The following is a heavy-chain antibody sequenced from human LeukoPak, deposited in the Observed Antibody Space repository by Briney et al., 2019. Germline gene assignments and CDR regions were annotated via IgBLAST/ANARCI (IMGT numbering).Heavy chain of an antibody. V-gene: IGHV3-30*18. CDR1: GFTFNNYG. J-gene: IGHJ6*02. CDR3: AKSLGGYNTGDYYYYRMDV. D-gene: IGHD5-24*01. CDR2: ISSDGTQK. Sequence: GGSLRLSCAASGFTFNNYGMHWVRQAPGKGLEWVAVISSDGTQKYYADSVKGRVTISRDDFKKTVYLQMNSLRGEDTAVYYCAKSLGGYNTGDYYYYRMDVWGQGTTVSVSS.